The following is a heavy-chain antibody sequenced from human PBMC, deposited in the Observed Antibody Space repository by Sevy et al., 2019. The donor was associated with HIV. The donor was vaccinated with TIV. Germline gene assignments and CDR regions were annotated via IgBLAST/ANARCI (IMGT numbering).Heavy chain of an antibody. Sequence: ASVKVSCKASGSTFSDDYIHWVRRAPGAGLEWLAWINSAGTNIAEIFQGRVTMTRDASSSTAYMELNSLRSDDMATYYCATSANLDTSWFDPWGQGTLVTVSS. CDR2: INSAGT. J-gene: IGHJ5*02. D-gene: IGHD5-18*01. CDR1: GSTFSDDY. CDR3: ATSANLDTSWFDP. V-gene: IGHV1-2*02.